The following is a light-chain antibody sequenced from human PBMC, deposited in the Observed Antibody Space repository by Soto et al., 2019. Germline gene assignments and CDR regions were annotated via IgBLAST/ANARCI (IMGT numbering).Light chain of an antibody. Sequence: QSALTQPASVSGSPGQSITISCTGTSSDVGNYNLVSWYQQHPGKAPKLMIYEGSKRPSGVSNRFSASKSGNTAFLTISGLQAEDEADYYCCSYAGSSTYYVFGTGTKVTVL. CDR2: EGS. CDR3: CSYAGSSTYYV. J-gene: IGLJ1*01. CDR1: SSDVGNYNL. V-gene: IGLV2-23*01.